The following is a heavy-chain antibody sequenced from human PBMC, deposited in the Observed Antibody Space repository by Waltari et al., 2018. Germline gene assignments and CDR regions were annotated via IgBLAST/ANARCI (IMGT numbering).Heavy chain of an antibody. CDR1: GYPFTSYD. V-gene: IGHV1-8*01. CDR2: MNPNSGNT. CDR3: ATSPRLHADY. J-gene: IGHJ4*02. Sequence: QVQLVQSGAEVTKPGASVKVSCTASGYPFTSYDINWVRQATGQGLEWMGWMNPNSGNTGYAQKFQGRVTMTRNTSISTAYMELSSLRSEDTAVYYCATSPRLHADYWGQGTLVTVSS. D-gene: IGHD3-16*01.